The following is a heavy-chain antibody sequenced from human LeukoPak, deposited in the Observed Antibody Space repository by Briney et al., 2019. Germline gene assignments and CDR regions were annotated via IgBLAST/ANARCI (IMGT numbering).Heavy chain of an antibody. J-gene: IGHJ4*02. CDR2: IKQRGSEK. V-gene: IGHV3-7*01. CDR1: GFTFNYSW. CDR3: ARVGIDYLASYHFDH. D-gene: IGHD2/OR15-2a*01. Sequence: GGSLRLSCAASGFTFNYSWMSWVRQAPGKGLEWVANIKQRGSEKSCVDSVKGRFSISRDNTKNSVFLQMNSLRAEDTAVYYCARVGIDYLASYHFDHWGRGTLVTVSS.